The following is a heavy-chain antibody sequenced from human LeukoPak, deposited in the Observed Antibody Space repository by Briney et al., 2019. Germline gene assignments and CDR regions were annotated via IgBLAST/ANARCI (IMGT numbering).Heavy chain of an antibody. V-gene: IGHV3-30*02. D-gene: IGHD2-15*01. CDR2: IRYDGSNK. CDR1: GFTFSSYG. Sequence: PGGSLRLSCAASGFTFSSYGMHWVRQAPGKGLEWVAFIRYDGSNKYYADSVKGRFTISRDNSKNTLYLQMNSLRAEDTAVYYCAKAPVVVVAATGEAFDIWGQGTMVTVSS. CDR3: AKAPVVVVAATGEAFDI. J-gene: IGHJ3*02.